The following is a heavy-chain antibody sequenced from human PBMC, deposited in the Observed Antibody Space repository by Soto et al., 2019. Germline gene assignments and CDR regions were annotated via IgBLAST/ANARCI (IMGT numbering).Heavy chain of an antibody. Sequence: ASVKVSCKASGYTFTSYDINWVRQATGQGLEWMGWMNPNSGNTGYAQKFQGRVTMTRNTSISTAYMELSSLRAEDTAVYYCAREACSGGSCFYFGPDYSGQGTLVTVSS. V-gene: IGHV1-8*01. CDR2: MNPNSGNT. J-gene: IGHJ4*02. CDR3: AREACSGGSCFYFGPDY. D-gene: IGHD2-15*01. CDR1: GYTFTSYD.